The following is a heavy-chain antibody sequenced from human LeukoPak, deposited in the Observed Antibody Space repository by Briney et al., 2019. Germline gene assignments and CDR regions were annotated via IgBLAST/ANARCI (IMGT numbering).Heavy chain of an antibody. CDR2: ISASGST. CDR3: ARGGYYGSGSYHYYYYYMDV. CDR1: GGSISSGSYY. D-gene: IGHD3-10*01. V-gene: IGHV4-61*02. J-gene: IGHJ6*03. Sequence: SETLSLTCTVSGGSISSGSYYWSWVRQPAGKGLEWVGRISASGSTNYNPSLKSRVTMSVDTSRKQFSLKLTSVTAADTAVYYCARGGYYGSGSYHYYYYYMDVWGKGTTVTVSS.